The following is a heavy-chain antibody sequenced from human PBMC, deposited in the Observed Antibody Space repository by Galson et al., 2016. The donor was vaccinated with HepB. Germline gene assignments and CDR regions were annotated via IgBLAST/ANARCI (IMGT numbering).Heavy chain of an antibody. CDR1: GFTLSSYA. J-gene: IGHJ5*02. D-gene: IGHD1-26*01. CDR3: AKEVGTVHPSNWFDP. Sequence: SLRLSCAASGFTLSSYAMDWAREAPRKGLEWVSAISRSGNATYYADSVKGRFTLFRDNSKDTLYLPMNSLRAEDTAVYYCAKEVGTVHPSNWFDPWGQGTLVTVAS. CDR2: ISRSGNAT. V-gene: IGHV3-23*01.